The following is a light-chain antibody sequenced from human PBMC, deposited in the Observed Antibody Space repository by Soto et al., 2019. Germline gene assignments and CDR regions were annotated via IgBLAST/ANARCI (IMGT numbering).Light chain of an antibody. Sequence: EIVLTQSPATLSLSPGERATLSCRASQSVSSYLAWYQQKPGQAPRLLIYDASNRATGIPARFSGSVSGTDFPLTISSLEPEDFAIYYCQQRSNWLTFGGGTKVEIK. CDR1: QSVSSY. CDR3: QQRSNWLT. CDR2: DAS. V-gene: IGKV3-11*01. J-gene: IGKJ4*01.